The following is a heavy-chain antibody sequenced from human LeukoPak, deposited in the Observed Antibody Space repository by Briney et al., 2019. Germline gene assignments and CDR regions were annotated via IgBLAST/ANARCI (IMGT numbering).Heavy chain of an antibody. CDR1: GFTFSTYG. V-gene: IGHV3-30*18. J-gene: IGHJ6*02. Sequence: GGSLRLSCAASGFTFSTYGMHWVRQAPGKGLEWVAVISSDGSNKYYADSVKGRFTIFRDNSMNTLYLQMNSLRAEDTAVYYCAKDKRPYYYDSSGPGRYGMDVWGQGTTVTVSS. CDR3: AKDKRPYYYDSSGPGRYGMDV. CDR2: ISSDGSNK. D-gene: IGHD3-22*01.